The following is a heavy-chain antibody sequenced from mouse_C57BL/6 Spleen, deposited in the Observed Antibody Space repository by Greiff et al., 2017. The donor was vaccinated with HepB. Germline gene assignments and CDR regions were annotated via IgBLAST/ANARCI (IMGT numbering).Heavy chain of an antibody. CDR1: GYTFTSYW. CDR3: AITTVVARSYFDV. Sequence: QVQLKESGAELVKPGASVKLSCKASGYTFTSYWMHWVKQRPGQGLEWIGMIHPNSGSTNYNEKFKSKATLTVDKSSSTAYMQLSSLTSEDSAVYYCAITTVVARSYFDVWGTGTTVTVSS. J-gene: IGHJ1*03. D-gene: IGHD1-1*01. CDR2: IHPNSGST. V-gene: IGHV1-64*01.